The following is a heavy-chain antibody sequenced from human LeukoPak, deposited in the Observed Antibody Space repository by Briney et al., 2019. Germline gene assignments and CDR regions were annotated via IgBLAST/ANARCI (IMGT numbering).Heavy chain of an antibody. CDR1: GFTFSSYG. CDR2: IRYDGSNK. J-gene: IGHJ4*02. CDR3: AKGVSCYFDY. V-gene: IGHV3-30*02. Sequence: GGPLRLSCAASGFTFSSYGMHWVRQAPGKGLEWVAFIRYDGSNKYYADSVKGRFTISRDNSKNTLYLQMNSLRAEDTAVYYCAKGVSCYFDYWGQGTLVTVSS. D-gene: IGHD2-15*01.